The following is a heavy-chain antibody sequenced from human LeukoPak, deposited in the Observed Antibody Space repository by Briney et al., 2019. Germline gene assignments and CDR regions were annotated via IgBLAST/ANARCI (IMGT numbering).Heavy chain of an antibody. CDR2: ISGSGGST. J-gene: IGHJ4*02. V-gene: IGHV3-23*01. Sequence: QAGGSLRLSCAASGFTFSSYAMTWVRQAPGKGLQWVSSISGSGGSTYHADSEKGRFTISRDNSKNTLYLQMNSLRAEDTAVYYCAKAPSSGSYIMDYFDYWGQGTLVTVSS. CDR3: AKAPSSGSYIMDYFDY. D-gene: IGHD3-10*01. CDR1: GFTFSSYA.